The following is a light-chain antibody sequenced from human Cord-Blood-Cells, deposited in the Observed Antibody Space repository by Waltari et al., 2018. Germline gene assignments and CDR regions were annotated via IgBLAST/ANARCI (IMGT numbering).Light chain of an antibody. Sequence: EIVLTQSPATLSSSPRESASPTCRASQSVSSYLAWSQQKPRQAPRLLIYDASNRAAGIPARFSGSGSGTDFTLTISSLEPKDFAVYYCQQLSNWPLPTFGQGTRLEIK. CDR1: QSVSSY. CDR3: QQLSNWPLPT. J-gene: IGKJ5*01. V-gene: IGKV3-11*01. CDR2: DAS.